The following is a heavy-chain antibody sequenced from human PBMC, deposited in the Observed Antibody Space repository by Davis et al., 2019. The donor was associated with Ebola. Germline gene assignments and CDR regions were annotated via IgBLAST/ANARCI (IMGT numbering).Heavy chain of an antibody. J-gene: IGHJ3*01. CDR2: ISGSGFYT. V-gene: IGHV3-21*06. Sequence: GESLKISCVVSTFTFTTYSMNWVRQAPGKGLEWVSSISGSGFYTYYADSVKGRFTISRDNAKNSLYLQMNSLRAEDTAVYYCAGGKDSSGWYGDDAFDFWGQGTMVTVSS. CDR1: TFTFTTYS. D-gene: IGHD6-19*01. CDR3: AGGKDSSGWYGDDAFDF.